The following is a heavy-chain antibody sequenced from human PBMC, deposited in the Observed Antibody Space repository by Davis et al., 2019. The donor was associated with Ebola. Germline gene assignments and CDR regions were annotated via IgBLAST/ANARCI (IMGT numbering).Heavy chain of an antibody. Sequence: ASVKVSCKASGYTFTSYGISWVRQAPGQGLEWMGWISAYNGNRNCTQKFQGRLTMTTDTSTSTAYMELRSLTSDDTALYYCAREPTATGDLGDHCDYWGQGTLVTVSS. CDR1: GYTFTSYG. V-gene: IGHV1-18*01. CDR3: AREPTATGDLGDHCDY. J-gene: IGHJ4*02. CDR2: ISAYNGNR. D-gene: IGHD7-27*01.